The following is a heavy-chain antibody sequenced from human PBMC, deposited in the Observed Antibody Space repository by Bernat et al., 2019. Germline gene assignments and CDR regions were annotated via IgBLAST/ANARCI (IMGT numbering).Heavy chain of an antibody. CDR3: ASVIAARLGYYYYYMDV. CDR1: GGTFSSYA. D-gene: IGHD6-6*01. CDR2: IIPIFGTA. Sequence: QVQLVQSGAEVKKPGSSVKVSCKASGGTFSSYAISWVRQAPGQGLEWMGGIIPIFGTANYAQKFQGRVTITADKSTSTAYMELCSLRSEDTAVYYCASVIAARLGYYYYYMDVWGKGTTVTVSS. V-gene: IGHV1-69*06. J-gene: IGHJ6*03.